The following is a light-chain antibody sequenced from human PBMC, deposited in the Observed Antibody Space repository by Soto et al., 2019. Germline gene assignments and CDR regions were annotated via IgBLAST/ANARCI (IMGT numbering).Light chain of an antibody. V-gene: IGKV3-20*01. Sequence: EIVLTQSPGTLSLSPVEIATVSCRASQSVSATYLAWYQQKPGQAPRLLIYAASSRATGVPDRFSGSGSGTDFTLTISRLEPQDFAVYYCQHYVTSPLTFGGGTKVDIK. J-gene: IGKJ4*01. CDR3: QHYVTSPLT. CDR2: AAS. CDR1: QSVSATY.